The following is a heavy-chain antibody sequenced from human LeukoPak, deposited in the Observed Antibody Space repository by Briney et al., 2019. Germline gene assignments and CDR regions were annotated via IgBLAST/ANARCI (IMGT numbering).Heavy chain of an antibody. CDR1: GYSISSGYF. J-gene: IGHJ4*02. CDR3: ARDQVRQWLASYYFDY. Sequence: SETLSLTCTVSGYSISSGYFWGWIRQPPGKGLEWIGTIYHSGSTYYNPSLKSRVTISVDTSKNQFSLKLSSVTAADTAVYYCARDQVRQWLASYYFDYWGQGTLVTVSS. D-gene: IGHD6-19*01. CDR2: IYHSGST. V-gene: IGHV4-38-2*02.